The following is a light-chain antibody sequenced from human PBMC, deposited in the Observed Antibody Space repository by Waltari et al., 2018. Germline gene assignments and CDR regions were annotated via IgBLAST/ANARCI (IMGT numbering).Light chain of an antibody. CDR1: ESVSRA. Sequence: EIVLTQSPGTLSLSVGERATVSCRASESVSRALAWYPQKPGQAPRLLIYGASTRATGIPDRFSGSGSGTDFSLTISRLEPDDFAVYYCQHYLRLPVTFGQGTTVEI. CDR3: QHYLRLPVT. V-gene: IGKV3-20*01. CDR2: GAS. J-gene: IGKJ1*01.